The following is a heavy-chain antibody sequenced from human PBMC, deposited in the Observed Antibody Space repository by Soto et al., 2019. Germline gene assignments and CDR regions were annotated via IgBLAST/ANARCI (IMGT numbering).Heavy chain of an antibody. CDR1: GGSFSGYY. CDR3: ARGGIPPSGYGIAYAMDV. CDR2: IYYSGST. V-gene: IGHV4-34*01. Sequence: SETLSLTCAVYGGSFSGYYWSWIRQPPGKGLEWIGNIYYSGSTYYTPALKSRVTLSVDTSKNQFSLNLNSVTAADTAVYYCARGGIPPSGYGIAYAMDVWGQGTTVTVSS. D-gene: IGHD2-21*01. J-gene: IGHJ6*02.